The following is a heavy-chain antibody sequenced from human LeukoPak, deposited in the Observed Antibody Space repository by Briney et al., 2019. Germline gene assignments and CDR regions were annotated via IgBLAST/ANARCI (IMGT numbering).Heavy chain of an antibody. Sequence: SETLSLTCTVSGGSVSSSSSYWAWIRQPPGRGLQWIGSVYYSGTTYYNTSLESRVTISEDTSRNRFSLMLSSVTAADTAVYYCVRQNSDYYYYYLDVWGEGTTVIVSS. CDR1: GGSVSSSSSY. CDR2: VYYSGTT. V-gene: IGHV4-39*01. D-gene: IGHD1-7*01. J-gene: IGHJ6*03. CDR3: VRQNSDYYYYYLDV.